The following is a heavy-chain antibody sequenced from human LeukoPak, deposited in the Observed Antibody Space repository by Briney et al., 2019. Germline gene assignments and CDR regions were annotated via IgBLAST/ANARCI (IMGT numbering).Heavy chain of an antibody. D-gene: IGHD6-19*01. CDR3: ARMYSSGLISH. J-gene: IGHJ4*02. V-gene: IGHV4-34*01. CDR2: IYYSGST. Sequence: PSETLSLTCAVYGGSFSGYYWGWIRQPPGKGLEWIGSIYYSGSTNYNPSLKSRVTISVDTSKNQFSLRLTSVTAADTAMYYCARMYSSGLISHWGQGTLVTVSS. CDR1: GGSFSGYY.